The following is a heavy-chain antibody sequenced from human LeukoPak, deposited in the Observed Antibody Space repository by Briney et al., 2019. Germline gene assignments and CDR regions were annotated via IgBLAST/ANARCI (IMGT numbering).Heavy chain of an antibody. V-gene: IGHV1-69*13. CDR1: GGTFSSYA. D-gene: IGHD3-22*01. CDR3: ARGYYDSSGLHP. CDR2: IIPIFGTA. Sequence: SVKVSCKASGGTFSSYAISWVRQAPGQGLEWMGGIIPIFGTANYAQKFQGRVTITADESTSTAYMELSSLRSEDTAVYYCARGYYDSSGLHPWGQGTLVTVSS. J-gene: IGHJ5*02.